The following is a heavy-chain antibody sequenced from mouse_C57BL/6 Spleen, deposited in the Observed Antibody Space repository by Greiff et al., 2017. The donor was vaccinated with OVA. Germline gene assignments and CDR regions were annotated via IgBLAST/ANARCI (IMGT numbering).Heavy chain of an antibody. D-gene: IGHD1-1*01. CDR2: IDPSDSYT. Sequence: QVQLQQPGAELVMPGASVKLSCKASGYTFTSYWMHWVKQRPGQGLEWIGEIDPSDSYTNYNQKFKGKSTLTVDKSSSTAYMQLSSLTSEDSAVYYCARPNYYGSSYDWYFDVWGTGTTVTVSP. CDR3: ARPNYYGSSYDWYFDV. CDR1: GYTFTSYW. J-gene: IGHJ1*03. V-gene: IGHV1-69*01.